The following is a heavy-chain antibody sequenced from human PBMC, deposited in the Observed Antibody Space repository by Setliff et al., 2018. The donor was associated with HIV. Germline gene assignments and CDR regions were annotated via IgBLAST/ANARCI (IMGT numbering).Heavy chain of an antibody. D-gene: IGHD3-22*01. J-gene: IGHJ4*02. Sequence: SETLSLTCAVYSGSLTGYYWSWIRQPPGKGLEWIGEINHNGNTNYNPSLKSRVTISVDTSKNQFSLKLSSVTAADTAVFYCARLTTTYYYDSSAYYHPVWGQGTLVTVSS. CDR2: INHNGNT. CDR3: ARLTTTYYYDSSAYYHPV. CDR1: SGSLTGYY. V-gene: IGHV4-34*01.